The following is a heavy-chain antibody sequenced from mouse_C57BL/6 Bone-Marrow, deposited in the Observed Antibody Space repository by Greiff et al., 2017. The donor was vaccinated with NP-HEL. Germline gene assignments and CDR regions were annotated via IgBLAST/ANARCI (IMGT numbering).Heavy chain of an antibody. CDR1: GYTFPSNG. Sequence: VQLQQSGAELARPGASVKLSCKASGYTFPSNGISWGKQRTGQGLEWIGGIYPRSGNTYYNEKFKGKATLTADKSSSTAYMELRSLTSEDSAVYFCARTGTWFAYWGQGTLVTVSA. CDR3: ARTGTWFAY. CDR2: IYPRSGNT. J-gene: IGHJ3*01. D-gene: IGHD4-1*01. V-gene: IGHV1-81*01.